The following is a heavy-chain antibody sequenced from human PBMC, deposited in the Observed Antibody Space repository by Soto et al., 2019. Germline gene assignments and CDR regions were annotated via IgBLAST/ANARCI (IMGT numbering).Heavy chain of an antibody. CDR2: INHSGST. V-gene: IGHV4-34*01. J-gene: IGHJ4*02. Sequence: QGQLQQWGAGLLKPSETLSLTCAVYGGSFSGYYWNWIRQPPGKGLEWIGEINHSGSTNYNPSLTSRVTISVDTSKHQFSLKLSSVTAADTAVYYCARGHVMITFGGVIAPSGYFDYWGQGTLVTVSS. CDR3: ARGHVMITFGGVIAPSGYFDY. CDR1: GGSFSGYY. D-gene: IGHD3-16*02.